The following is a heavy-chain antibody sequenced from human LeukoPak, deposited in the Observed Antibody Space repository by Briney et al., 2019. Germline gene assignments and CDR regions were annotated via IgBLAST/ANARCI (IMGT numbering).Heavy chain of an antibody. CDR1: GYTFTGYY. V-gene: IGHV1-2*06. Sequence: ASVKVSCKASGYTFTGYYMHWVRQAPGQGLEWMGRINPNSGGTNYAQKFQGRVTMTRDTSTSTVYMELSSLRSEDTAVYYCARGSRYYDSSGYYFDYWGQGTLVTVSS. J-gene: IGHJ4*02. D-gene: IGHD3-22*01. CDR2: INPNSGGT. CDR3: ARGSRYYDSSGYYFDY.